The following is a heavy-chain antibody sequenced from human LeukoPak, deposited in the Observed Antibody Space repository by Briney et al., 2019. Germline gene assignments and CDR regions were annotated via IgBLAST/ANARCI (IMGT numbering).Heavy chain of an antibody. CDR1: GGSISSSSYY. J-gene: IGHJ4*02. CDR3: ARQGATSFDY. D-gene: IGHD1-26*01. V-gene: IGHV4-39*01. CDR2: IYYSGST. Sequence: SETLSLTCTVSGGSISSSSYYWGWIRQPPGKGLEWIGSIYYSGSTYYNPSLKSRVTISVDTSKNQFSLKLSSVSAADTAVYYCARQGATSFDYGSQGTLVTVSS.